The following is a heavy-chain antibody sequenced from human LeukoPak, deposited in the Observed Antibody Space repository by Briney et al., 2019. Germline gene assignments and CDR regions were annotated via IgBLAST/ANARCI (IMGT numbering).Heavy chain of an antibody. J-gene: IGHJ4*02. CDR1: EFSFSTYS. CDR3: ARARGGTDYEGFDY. D-gene: IGHD1-26*01. Sequence: GGSLRLSCVASEFSFSTYSMKWVRQAPGKGLEWVSYITSSSNTIYYADSVKGRFTISRDNAKNSLYLQMNSLRAEDTALYYCARARGGTDYEGFDYWGQGTLVTVSS. CDR2: ITSSSNTI. V-gene: IGHV3-48*01.